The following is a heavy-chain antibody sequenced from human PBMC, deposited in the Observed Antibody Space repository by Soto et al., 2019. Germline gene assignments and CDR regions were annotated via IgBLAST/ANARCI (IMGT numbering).Heavy chain of an antibody. Sequence: SETLSLTCAVYGGSFSGYYWSWIRKPPGKGLDWIGEINHSGSTNYNPSLKSRVSISVVTSNNQFSLKLSSVTASDTAVYSCARGRGDGYNRHWYFDLWGRGTLVTVSS. V-gene: IGHV4-34*01. CDR1: GGSFSGYY. J-gene: IGHJ2*01. D-gene: IGHD3-10*01. CDR3: ARGRGDGYNRHWYFDL. CDR2: INHSGST.